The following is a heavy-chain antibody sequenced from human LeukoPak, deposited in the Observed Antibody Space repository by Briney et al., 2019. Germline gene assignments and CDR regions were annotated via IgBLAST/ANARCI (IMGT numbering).Heavy chain of an antibody. J-gene: IGHJ4*02. CDR1: GGSISSGGYY. V-gene: IGHV4-31*03. Sequence: SETLSLTCTVSGGSISSGGYYWSWIRQHPGKGLEWIGYIYYSGSTYYNPSLKSRVAISVDTSKNQFSLKLSSVTAADTAVYYCARVTKNFWSGYRFFHPDYWGQGTLVTVSS. CDR3: ARVTKNFWSGYRFFHPDY. D-gene: IGHD3-3*01. CDR2: IYYSGST.